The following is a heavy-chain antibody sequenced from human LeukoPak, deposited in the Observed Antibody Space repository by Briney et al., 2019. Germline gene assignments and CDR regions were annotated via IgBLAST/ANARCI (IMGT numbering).Heavy chain of an antibody. D-gene: IGHD2-15*01. CDR2: ISGSGGST. CDR1: GFTFSSYA. J-gene: IGHJ4*02. V-gene: IGHV3-23*01. Sequence: GGSLRLSCAASGFTFSSYAMSWVRQAPGKGLEWVSAISGSGGSTYYADSVKGRFTISRDNAKNSLYLQMNSLRAEDTALYYCAKVYCSGGSCDGAFGYWGQGTLVTVSS. CDR3: AKVYCSGGSCDGAFGY.